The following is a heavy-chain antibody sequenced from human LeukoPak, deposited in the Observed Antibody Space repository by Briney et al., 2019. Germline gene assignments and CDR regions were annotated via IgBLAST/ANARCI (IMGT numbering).Heavy chain of an antibody. CDR3: ARVVRYSSGPLTDLLPYYFDY. D-gene: IGHD6-19*01. CDR1: GGTFSSYV. CDR2: IIPIFGTS. Sequence: ASVKVSCKASGGTFSSYVISWVRQAPGQGLEWMGGIIPIFGTSKYAQKFQGRVTITADESTSTAYMELSSLRSEDTAVYYCARVVRYSSGPLTDLLPYYFDYWGQGTLVTVFS. V-gene: IGHV1-69*13. J-gene: IGHJ4*02.